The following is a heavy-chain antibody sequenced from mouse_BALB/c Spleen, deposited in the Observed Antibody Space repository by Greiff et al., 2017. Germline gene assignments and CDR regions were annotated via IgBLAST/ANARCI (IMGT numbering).Heavy chain of an antibody. CDR1: GYTFTDYA. D-gene: IGHD2-4*01. Sequence: VQLQQSGAELVRPGVSVKISCKGSGYTFTDYAMHWVKQSHAKSLEWIGVISTYYGDASSNQKFKGKATMTVDKSSSTAYMELARLTSEDSAIYYCARSKITTEGGFAYWGQGTLVTVSA. J-gene: IGHJ3*01. V-gene: IGHV1S137*01. CDR3: ARSKITTEGGFAY. CDR2: ISTYYGDA.